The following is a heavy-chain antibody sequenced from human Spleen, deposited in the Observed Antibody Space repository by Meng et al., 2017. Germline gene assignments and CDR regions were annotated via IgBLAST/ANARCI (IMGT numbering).Heavy chain of an antibody. V-gene: IGHV3-15*01. D-gene: IGHD6-19*01. J-gene: IGHJ4*02. CDR3: AGGFRGGLVLDY. CDR2: IKSKVNGGTT. Sequence: GGSLRLSCVASGITFRNLWMTWVRQAPGKGLEWVGRIKSKVNGGTTDFAAPVKGRFTISRDDPENTLYLQMNSLKTEDTAVYYCAGGFRGGLVLDYWGQGTLVTVPQ. CDR1: GITFRNLW.